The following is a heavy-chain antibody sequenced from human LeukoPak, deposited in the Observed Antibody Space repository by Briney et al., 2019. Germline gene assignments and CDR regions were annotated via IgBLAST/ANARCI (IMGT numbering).Heavy chain of an antibody. V-gene: IGHV3-48*01. Sequence: GGSLRLSCAASGFTFSSYSMNWVRQAPGKGLEWVSYISSSSSTIYYADSVKGRFTISRDNAKNSLYLQMNSLRAEDTAVYYCARDPGLSAFDIWGQGTMVTVSS. J-gene: IGHJ3*02. CDR2: ISSSSSTI. CDR3: ARDPGLSAFDI. CDR1: GFTFSSYS.